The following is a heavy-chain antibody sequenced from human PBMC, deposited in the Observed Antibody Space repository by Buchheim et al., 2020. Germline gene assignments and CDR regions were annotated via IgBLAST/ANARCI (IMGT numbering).Heavy chain of an antibody. CDR1: GGSFSGYY. CDR2: INHSGST. V-gene: IGHV4-34*01. CDR3: ARGFIAAAGRGIDY. J-gene: IGHJ4*02. D-gene: IGHD6-13*01. Sequence: QVQLQQWGAGLLKPSETLSLTCAVYGGSFSGYYWSWIRQPPGKGLEWIGEINHSGSTNYNPSLKSRVTISVDTSKTQFSLNLSSVTAADTAVYYCARGFIAAAGRGIDYWGQGTL.